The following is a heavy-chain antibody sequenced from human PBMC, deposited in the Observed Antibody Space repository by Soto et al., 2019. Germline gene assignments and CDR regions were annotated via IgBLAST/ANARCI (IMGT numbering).Heavy chain of an antibody. CDR3: ARQFRSSWYRREPQWFDP. CDR2: IYYSGGT. J-gene: IGHJ5*02. Sequence: QLQLQESGPGLVKPSETLSLTCTVSGGSISSSSYYWGWIRQPPGKGLGWIGSIYYSGGTYYNPSPKSRVPKSQDQHKNRFSLKLSAVTDADTAVYYCARQFRSSWYRREPQWFDPWGQGTLVTVSS. D-gene: IGHD6-13*01. V-gene: IGHV4-39*01. CDR1: GGSISSSSYY.